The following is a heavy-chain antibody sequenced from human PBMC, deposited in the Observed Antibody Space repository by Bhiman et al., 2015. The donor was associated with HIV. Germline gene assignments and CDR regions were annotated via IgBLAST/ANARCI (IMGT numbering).Heavy chain of an antibody. CDR3: AKDGRGIVEAADYLDY. CDR2: IKSKTDGGTT. CDR1: GFTFTNAW. V-gene: IGHV3-15*01. J-gene: IGHJ4*02. Sequence: EVQLVESGGGLVKPGGSLRLSCATSGFTFTNAWMSWVRQAPGKGLEWVGRIKSKTDGGTTDYGASVKGRFTISRDDSKNTLYLQLNSLRAEDTAVYYCAKDGRGIVEAADYLDYWGQGTLVTVSS. D-gene: IGHD6-13*01.